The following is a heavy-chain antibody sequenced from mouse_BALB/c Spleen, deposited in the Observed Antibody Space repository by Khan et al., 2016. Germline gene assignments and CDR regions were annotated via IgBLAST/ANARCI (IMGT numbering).Heavy chain of an antibody. Sequence: QIQLVQSGPELKKPGETVKISCKASEYTFTNYGMNWVKQAPGKGLKWMGWINTNTGEPTYAEEFKGRFAFSLEASASTAYLQINYLKNEDSATDFCARTGDYPYYAMDYWGQGTSVTVSS. J-gene: IGHJ4*01. V-gene: IGHV9-3*02. CDR3: ARTGDYPYYAMDY. D-gene: IGHD2-13*01. CDR2: INTNTGEP. CDR1: EYTFTNYG.